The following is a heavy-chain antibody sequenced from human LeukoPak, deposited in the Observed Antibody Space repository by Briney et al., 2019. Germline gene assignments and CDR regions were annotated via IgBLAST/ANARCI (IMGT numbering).Heavy chain of an antibody. CDR3: ARAKEDYYGSGTYSTYG. Sequence: PGGSLRLSCAASGFTFSSYWMSWVRQAPGKGLEWVANIKEDGSEKYYVDSVKGRFTISRDNAKNSLYLQMNSLRAEDTAVYYCARAKEDYYGSGTYSTYGWGQGTLVTVSS. CDR1: GFTFSSYW. D-gene: IGHD3-10*01. V-gene: IGHV3-7*01. CDR2: IKEDGSEK. J-gene: IGHJ4*02.